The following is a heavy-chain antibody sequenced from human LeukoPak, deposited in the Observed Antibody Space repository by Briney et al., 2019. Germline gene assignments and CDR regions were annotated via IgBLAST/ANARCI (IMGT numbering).Heavy chain of an antibody. CDR3: ARGSRENYYDSSGYLDY. Sequence: SETLSLTCTVSGGSISSYYWSWIRQPPRKGLEWIGYIYYSGSTNYNPSLKSRVTISVDTSKNQFSLKLSSVTAADTAVYYCARGSRENYYDSSGYLDYWGQGTLVTVSS. V-gene: IGHV4-59*01. J-gene: IGHJ4*02. D-gene: IGHD3-22*01. CDR1: GGSISSYY. CDR2: IYYSGST.